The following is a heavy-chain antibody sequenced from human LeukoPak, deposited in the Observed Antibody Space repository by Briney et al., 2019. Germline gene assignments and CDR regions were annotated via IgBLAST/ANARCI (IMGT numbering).Heavy chain of an antibody. CDR3: AREFIRYSSSWRLDY. CDR1: GFTLSSYG. Sequence: GGPVSLFCAACGFTLSSYGVQCVRQAPGGGVVGVAVIWYDVRNKYYAESVKRRFSPSRDNSKNTLYLQMNSLRAEDTAVYYCAREFIRYSSSWRLDYWGQRTLVTVSS. J-gene: IGHJ4*02. CDR2: IWYDVRNK. D-gene: IGHD6-13*01. V-gene: IGHV3-33*01.